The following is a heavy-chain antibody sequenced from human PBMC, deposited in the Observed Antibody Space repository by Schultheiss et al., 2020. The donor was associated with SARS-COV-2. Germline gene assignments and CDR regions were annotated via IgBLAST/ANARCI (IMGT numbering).Heavy chain of an antibody. D-gene: IGHD5-18*01. Sequence: GESLKISCAASGFTFSNYWMSWVRQAPGKGLERVANIKQDGSEKHYVDSVKGRFTISRDNAKNSLYLQMNSLRDDDTAVYYCARGGGYGRHDVWGQGTLVTVAS. CDR2: IKQDGSEK. J-gene: IGHJ4*02. CDR1: GFTFSNYW. CDR3: ARGGGYGRHDV. V-gene: IGHV3-7*03.